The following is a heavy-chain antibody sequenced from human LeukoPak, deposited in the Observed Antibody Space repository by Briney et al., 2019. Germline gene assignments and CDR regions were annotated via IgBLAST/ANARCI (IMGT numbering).Heavy chain of an antibody. CDR2: IYTSGST. D-gene: IGHD2-15*01. CDR1: GGSISSGNYY. CDR3: ARDLWWQQYKGEYNWFDP. V-gene: IGHV4-61*02. Sequence: SQTLSLTCTVSGGSISSGNYYWNWIRQPAGKGLEWIGRIYTSGSTNYNPSLKSRVTMSVDTSKNQFSLKLSSVTAADTAVYYCARDLWWQQYKGEYNWFDPWGQGTLVTVSS. J-gene: IGHJ5*02.